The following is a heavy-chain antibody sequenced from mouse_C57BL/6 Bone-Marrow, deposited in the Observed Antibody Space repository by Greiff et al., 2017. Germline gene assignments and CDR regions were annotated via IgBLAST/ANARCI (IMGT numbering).Heavy chain of an antibody. CDR2: INPYNGGT. CDR1: GYTFTDYY. J-gene: IGHJ1*03. V-gene: IGHV1-19*01. D-gene: IGHD2-3*01. CDR3: ARGDGYYGDFDV. Sequence: LMEPGASVKMSCKASGYTFTDYYMNWVKQSHGKSLEWIGVINPYNGGTSYNQKFKGKATLTVDKSSSTAYMELNSLTSEDSAVYYCARGDGYYGDFDVWGTGTTVTVSS.